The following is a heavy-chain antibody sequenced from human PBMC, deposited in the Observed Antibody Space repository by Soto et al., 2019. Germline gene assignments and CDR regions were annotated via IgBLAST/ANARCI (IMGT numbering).Heavy chain of an antibody. CDR2: IYSGGST. CDR3: AITPWMYAESGFLEWLDCGMDV. Sequence: GGSLRLSCAGSGFTVSSNYMSWVRQAPGKGLEWVSVIYSGGSTYYADSVKGRFTISRDNSKNTLYLQMNSLRAEDTAVYYCAITPWMYAESGFLEWLDCGMDVWGQGTTVTVS. CDR1: GFTVSSNY. J-gene: IGHJ6*02. D-gene: IGHD3-3*01. V-gene: IGHV3-53*01.